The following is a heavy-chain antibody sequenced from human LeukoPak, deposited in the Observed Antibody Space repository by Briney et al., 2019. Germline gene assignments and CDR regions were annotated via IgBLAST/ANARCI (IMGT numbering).Heavy chain of an antibody. D-gene: IGHD2-2*01. CDR3: ASLGYCSSTSCRYVDY. J-gene: IGHJ4*02. CDR1: GGSISSYY. Sequence: SETLSLTCTVSGGSISSYYWSWIRQPAGKGLEWIGLIYTSGSTNYNPSLKSRVTMSVDTSKNQFSLKLSSVTAADTAVYYCASLGYCSSTSCRYVDYWGQGTLVTVSS. CDR2: IYTSGST. V-gene: IGHV4-4*07.